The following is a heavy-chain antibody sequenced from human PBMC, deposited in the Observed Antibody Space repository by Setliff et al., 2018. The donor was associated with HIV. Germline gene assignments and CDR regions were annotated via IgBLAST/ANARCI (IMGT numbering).Heavy chain of an antibody. J-gene: IGHJ4*02. V-gene: IGHV3-53*01. CDR1: GFRVTDTY. CDR2: IYKAGKT. Sequence: GGSLRLSCEASGFRVTDTYMAWVRQAPGKGLEWVTLIYKAGKTYYADFVKGRFTIARDDTKNTVSLQMTDLEPGDTAMYYCAKGGYGGAYYVAGYWGQGTKVTVSS. D-gene: IGHD5-18*01. CDR3: AKGGYGGAYYVAGY.